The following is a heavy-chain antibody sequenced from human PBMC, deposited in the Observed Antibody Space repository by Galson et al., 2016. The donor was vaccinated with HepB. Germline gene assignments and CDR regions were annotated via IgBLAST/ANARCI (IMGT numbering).Heavy chain of an antibody. J-gene: IGHJ4*02. V-gene: IGHV3-53*01. D-gene: IGHD6-19*01. CDR2: IHSGGTT. CDR3: AKGVAGKGFDY. Sequence: SLRLSCAASGFTVSSNYMSWVRQAPGKGLEWVSIIHSGGTTYYADSVKGRFTISKDNSRNTLYLQMNSLRAEDTAVYYCAKGVAGKGFDYWGQGTLVTVSS. CDR1: GFTVSSNY.